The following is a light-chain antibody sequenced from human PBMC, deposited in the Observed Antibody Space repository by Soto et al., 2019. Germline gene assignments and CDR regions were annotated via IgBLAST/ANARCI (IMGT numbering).Light chain of an antibody. Sequence: SYELTQPPSVSLAPGQTASITCGGTSIGSKSVHWYQQKPGQAPIVVIYYDSDRPSGIPERFAGSNSGNTATLTISRVEAGDEADYYCQVWDSSSDHVIFGGGTKLNVL. CDR2: YDS. V-gene: IGLV3-21*04. CDR3: QVWDSSSDHVI. CDR1: SIGSKS. J-gene: IGLJ2*01.